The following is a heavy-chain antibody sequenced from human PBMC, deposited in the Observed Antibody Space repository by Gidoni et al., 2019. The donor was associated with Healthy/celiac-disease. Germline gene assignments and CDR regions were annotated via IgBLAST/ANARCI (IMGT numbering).Heavy chain of an antibody. CDR2: ISSSSSYI. J-gene: IGHJ4*02. CDR3: ARDQGVVVVAGMNDY. Sequence: EVQLVESGGGLVKPGGSLRLSCAASGFPFSSYSMNWVRQAPGKGLEWVSSISSSSSYIYYADSVKGRFTISRDNAKNSLYLQMNSLRAEDTAVYYCARDQGVVVVAGMNDYWGQGTLVTVSS. CDR1: GFPFSSYS. D-gene: IGHD2-15*01. V-gene: IGHV3-21*01.